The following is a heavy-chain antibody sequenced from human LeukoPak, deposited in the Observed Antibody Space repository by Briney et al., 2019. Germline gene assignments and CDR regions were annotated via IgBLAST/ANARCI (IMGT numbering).Heavy chain of an antibody. D-gene: IGHD6-13*01. CDR3: AGGAAAALYYFDY. J-gene: IGHJ4*02. V-gene: IGHV4-59*01. CDR1: GGSINNYY. CDR2: IYYSGST. Sequence: SETLSLTCTVSGGSINNYYWSWIRQPPGKGLEWIGYIYYSGSTNYNPSLKSRVTISVDTSKNQFSLKLSSVTAADTAVYYCAGGAAAALYYFDYWGQGTLVTVSS.